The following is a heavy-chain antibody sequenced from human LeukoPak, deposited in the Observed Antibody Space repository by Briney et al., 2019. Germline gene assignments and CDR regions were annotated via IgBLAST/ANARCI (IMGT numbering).Heavy chain of an antibody. CDR1: GFTFGSYG. J-gene: IGHJ6*02. Sequence: PGRSLRLSCAASGFTFGSYGIHWVRQAPGKGLEWVGAISYDGSSKYYADSVKGRFTISRDNSKSTLYLQMNTLRAEDTAMYFCARERCIGTSCSRGMDVWGQGTTVTVSS. V-gene: IGHV3-30*03. CDR2: ISYDGSSK. D-gene: IGHD2-2*01. CDR3: ARERCIGTSCSRGMDV.